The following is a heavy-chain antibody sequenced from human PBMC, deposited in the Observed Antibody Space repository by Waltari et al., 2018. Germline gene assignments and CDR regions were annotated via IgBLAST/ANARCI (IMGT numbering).Heavy chain of an antibody. CDR3: ARICSGGSCYYYFDY. CDR2: IIPIFGTA. D-gene: IGHD2-15*01. Sequence: QVQLVQSGAEVKKPGSSVKVSCKASGGTFSSYAISWVRQAPGQGLEWMGRIIPIFGTANYAQKFQGRVTITADKSTSTAYMELSSLRSEDTAVYYCARICSGGSCYYYFDYWGQGTLVIVSS. V-gene: IGHV1-69*08. CDR1: GGTFSSYA. J-gene: IGHJ4*02.